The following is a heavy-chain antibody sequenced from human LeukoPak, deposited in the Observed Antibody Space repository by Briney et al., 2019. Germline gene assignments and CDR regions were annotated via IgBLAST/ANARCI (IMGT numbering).Heavy chain of an antibody. CDR3: ARDTYYYDSSGYYYVFYYYGMDV. J-gene: IGHJ6*02. V-gene: IGHV3-30-3*01. Sequence: PGGSLRLSCAASGFTFSSYAMHWVRQASGKGLEWVAVISYDGSNKYYADSVKGRFTISRDNSKNTLYLQMNSLRAEDTAVYYCARDTYYYDSSGYYYVFYYYGMDVWGQGTTVTVSS. CDR2: ISYDGSNK. D-gene: IGHD3-22*01. CDR1: GFTFSSYA.